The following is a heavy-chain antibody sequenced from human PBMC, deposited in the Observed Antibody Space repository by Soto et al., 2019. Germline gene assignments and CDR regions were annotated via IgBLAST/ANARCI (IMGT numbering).Heavy chain of an antibody. Sequence: EVQLLESGGGLVQPGGSLRLSCAASGFTFSIYGMTWVRQAPGKGLEWVSDISGSGASTNYADSVKGRFTISRDNTKNTLQMQIHSVGATATDIYYCAILGSGSAYWGQGTLVTVSS. J-gene: IGHJ4*02. CDR1: GFTFSIYG. D-gene: IGHD3-10*01. V-gene: IGHV3-23*01. CDR3: AILGSGSAY. CDR2: ISGSGAST.